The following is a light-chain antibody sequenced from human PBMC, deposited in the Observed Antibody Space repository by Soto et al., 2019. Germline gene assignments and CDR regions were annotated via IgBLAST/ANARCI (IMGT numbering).Light chain of an antibody. J-gene: IGLJ1*01. CDR2: EGS. CDR3: CSYAGSSTLYV. Sequence: QSALTQPASVSGSPGQSITISCTGTSSDVGSYNLVSWYQQHPGKAPKLMIYEGSKRPSGVSNRFSRSKSGNTASLTISGLQAEDEADYYCCSYAGSSTLYVFGTGTKLTVL. CDR1: SSDVGSYNL. V-gene: IGLV2-23*01.